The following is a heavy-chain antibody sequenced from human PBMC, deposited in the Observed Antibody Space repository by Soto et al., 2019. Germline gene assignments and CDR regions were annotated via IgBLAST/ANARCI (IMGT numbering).Heavy chain of an antibody. Sequence: EVQLVESGGGLVQPGGSLRLSCAASGFTFSSYSMNWVRQAPGKGLEWVSYISSSSSTIYYADSVKGRFTISRDNAKKPLYLQMTSLRDEDTAVYYCASPGRDSDYWGQGTLVTVSS. CDR3: ASPGRDSDY. CDR1: GFTFSSYS. V-gene: IGHV3-48*02. D-gene: IGHD3-22*01. CDR2: ISSSSSTI. J-gene: IGHJ4*02.